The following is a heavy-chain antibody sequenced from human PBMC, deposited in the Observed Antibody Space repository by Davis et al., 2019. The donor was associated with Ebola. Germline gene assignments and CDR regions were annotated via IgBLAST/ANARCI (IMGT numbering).Heavy chain of an antibody. V-gene: IGHV4-34*01. Sequence: PSETLSLTCAVYGGSFSGYYWSWIRQPPGKGLEWIGEINHSGSTNYNPSLKSRVTISVDTSKNQFSLKLSSVTAADTAVYYCARGRGYCSSTSCYSDFDYWGQGTLVTVSS. CDR1: GGSFSGYY. J-gene: IGHJ4*02. CDR3: ARGRGYCSSTSCYSDFDY. D-gene: IGHD2-2*01. CDR2: INHSGST.